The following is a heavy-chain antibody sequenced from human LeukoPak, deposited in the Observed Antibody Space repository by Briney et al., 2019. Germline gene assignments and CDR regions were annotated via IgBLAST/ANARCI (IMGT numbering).Heavy chain of an antibody. CDR1: GYTFTGYY. V-gene: IGHV1-46*01. J-gene: IGHJ4*02. CDR3: ARDQEGFDY. Sequence: ASVKVSCKASGYTFTGYYIHWVRQAPGQGLEWMGMTYPRDGSTSYAQKFRGRVTVTRDTSTSTVHMELSGLRSEDTAVYYCARDQEGFDYWGQGTLSPSPQ. CDR2: TYPRDGST.